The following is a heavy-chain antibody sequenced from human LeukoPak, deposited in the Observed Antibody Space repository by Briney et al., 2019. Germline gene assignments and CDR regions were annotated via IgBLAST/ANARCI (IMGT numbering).Heavy chain of an antibody. CDR1: GGTFSSYA. CDR3: ARDEYGNAFDI. V-gene: IGHV1-69*13. CDR2: IIPIFGTA. Sequence: ASVKVSCKASGGTFSSYATSWVRQAPGQGLEWMGGIIPIFGTANYAQKFQGRVTITADESTSTAYMELSSLRSEDTAVYYCARDEYGNAFDIWGQGTMVTVSS. J-gene: IGHJ3*02. D-gene: IGHD1-14*01.